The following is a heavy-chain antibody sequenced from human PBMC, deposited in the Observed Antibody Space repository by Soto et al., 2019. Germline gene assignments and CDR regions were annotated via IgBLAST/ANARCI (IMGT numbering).Heavy chain of an antibody. J-gene: IGHJ4*02. CDR3: ARTTPTLLRYFDWSRKHFDY. Sequence: SETLSLTCAVYGGSFSGYYWSWIRQPPGKGLEWIGEINHSGSTNYNPSLKSRVTISVDTSKNQFSLKLSSVTAADTAVYYCARTTPTLLRYFDWSRKHFDYWGQGTLVTVSS. D-gene: IGHD3-9*01. CDR2: INHSGST. CDR1: GGSFSGYY. V-gene: IGHV4-34*01.